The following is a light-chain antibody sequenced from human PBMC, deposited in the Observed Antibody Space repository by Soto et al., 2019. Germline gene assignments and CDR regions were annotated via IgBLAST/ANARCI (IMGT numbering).Light chain of an antibody. CDR2: EVN. CDR3: TSYAGGNNV. J-gene: IGLJ1*01. Sequence: QSALTQPPSAPGSPGQSVTISCTGTSSDVGGYNYVSWYQQYPDKVPKLMIYEVNKRPSGVPDRFSGSKSGNTASLTISGLQADDEADYYCTSYAGGNNVFGTGTKLTVL. V-gene: IGLV2-8*01. CDR1: SSDVGGYNY.